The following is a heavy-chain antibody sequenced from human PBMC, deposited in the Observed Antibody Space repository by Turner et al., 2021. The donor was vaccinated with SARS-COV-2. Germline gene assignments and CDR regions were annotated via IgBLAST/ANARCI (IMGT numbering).Heavy chain of an antibody. J-gene: IGHJ6*02. CDR2: IYYSGST. Sequence: QLQLQESGPGLVKPSETLSLTCTVSGGSISSSRYYWGWIRQPPGKGLEWIGSIYYSGSTYYNPSLKSRVTISVDTSKNQFSVKLSSVTAADTAVYYCAIAPNYYYGMDVWGQGTTVTVS. CDR1: GGSISSSRYY. V-gene: IGHV4-39*01. CDR3: AIAPNYYYGMDV.